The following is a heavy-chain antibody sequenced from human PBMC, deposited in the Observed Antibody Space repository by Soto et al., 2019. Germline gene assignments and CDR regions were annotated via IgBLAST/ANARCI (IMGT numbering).Heavy chain of an antibody. V-gene: IGHV3-30*18. J-gene: IGHJ4*02. CDR1: GFTFSRSG. Sequence: QVQVVESGGGVVQPGRSLRLSCAASGFTFSRSGMHWRRQAPGKGLEWVAAISNDGSDEYYADSVKGRFNISRDNAKNTLSLQMNSLRFEDSAVSFCAKDRRKWGDSPSEKWVQGTLVTVSS. CDR2: ISNDGSDE. CDR3: AKDRRKWGDSPSEK. D-gene: IGHD2-21*02.